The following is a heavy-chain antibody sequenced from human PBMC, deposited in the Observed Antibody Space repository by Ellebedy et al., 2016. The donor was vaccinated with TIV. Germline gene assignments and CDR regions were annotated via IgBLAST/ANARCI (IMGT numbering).Heavy chain of an antibody. CDR3: AGSPSTGY. V-gene: IGHV3-53*01. CDR2: IYSGGST. CDR1: GFSVHNTY. D-gene: IGHD4-17*01. J-gene: IGHJ4*02. Sequence: GESLKISCASSGFSVHNTYMSLVRQAPGKGLEWVSVIYSGGSTYYADSVKGRFTISRDKSKNTLYLQMNSLRAEDTAVYYWAGSPSTGYWGRGTLVTVSS.